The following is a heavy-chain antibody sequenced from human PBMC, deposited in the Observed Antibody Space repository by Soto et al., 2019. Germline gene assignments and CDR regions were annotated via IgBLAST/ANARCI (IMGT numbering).Heavy chain of an antibody. D-gene: IGHD1-26*01. V-gene: IGHV1-8*01. CDR3: ARGVSAGVDY. J-gene: IGHJ4*02. Sequence: QVQLVQSGAEVREPGASVKVSCKASGYSFTSLDINWVRQTAGQGLEWMGWMQPSTGRTGYAQKFQGRVTMTTDTSINTAYMELTPLTSADPAFYYCARGVSAGVDYWGQGNLVPVSS. CDR1: GYSFTSLD. CDR2: MQPSTGRT.